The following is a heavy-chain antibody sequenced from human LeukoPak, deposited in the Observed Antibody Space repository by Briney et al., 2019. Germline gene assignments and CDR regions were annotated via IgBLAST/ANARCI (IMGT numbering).Heavy chain of an antibody. CDR1: GGTFSSYA. V-gene: IGHV1-69*13. J-gene: IGHJ4*02. CDR3: ARAYCGGDSYAHFDY. CDR2: IIPIFGTA. D-gene: IGHD2-21*02. Sequence: SVKVSCKASGGTFSSYAISWVRQAPGQGLEWMGGIIPIFGTANYAQKFQGRVTITADESTSTAHMELSSLRSEDTAVYYCARAYCGGDSYAHFDYWGQGTLVTVSS.